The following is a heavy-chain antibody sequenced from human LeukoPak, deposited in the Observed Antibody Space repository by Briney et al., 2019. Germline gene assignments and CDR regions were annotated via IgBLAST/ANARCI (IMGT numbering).Heavy chain of an antibody. Sequence: GGSLRLSCTSSGFPFSSRWMHWVRQAPGKGLEWVAVVWFDGSKKYSADSVKGRITISRDDSKNTLYLQMNSLRAEDTAVYYCARGVDYYDSSGTIDYWGQGTLVTVSS. J-gene: IGHJ4*02. CDR3: ARGVDYYDSSGTIDY. D-gene: IGHD3-22*01. CDR2: VWFDGSKK. CDR1: GFPFSSRW. V-gene: IGHV3-33*08.